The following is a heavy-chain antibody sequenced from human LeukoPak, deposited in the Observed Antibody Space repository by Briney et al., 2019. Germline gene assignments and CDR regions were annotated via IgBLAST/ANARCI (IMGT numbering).Heavy chain of an antibody. V-gene: IGHV3-48*01. D-gene: IGHD6-19*01. J-gene: IGHJ6*03. CDR1: GFTFSSYS. CDR2: ISSSSSTI. Sequence: GGSLRLSCAASGFTFSSYSMNWVRQAPGKGLEWVSYISSSSSTIYYADSVKGRFTISRDNAENSLYLQMNSLRAEDTAVYYCDAVAGTHYYYYMDVWGKGTTVTVSS. CDR3: DAVAGTHYYYYMDV.